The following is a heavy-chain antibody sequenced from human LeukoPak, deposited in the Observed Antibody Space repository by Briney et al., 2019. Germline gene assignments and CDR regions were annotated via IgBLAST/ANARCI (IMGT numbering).Heavy chain of an antibody. J-gene: IGHJ4*02. CDR2: ISGSGGST. V-gene: IGHV3-23*01. CDR1: GFTFSSYA. Sequence: QPGGSLRLSCAASGFTFSSYAMSWVRQAPGKGLEWVSAISGSGGSTYYADSVKGRFTISRDNSKNTLNLQMNSLRAEDTAVYYCAKSIRGVKYSGSYHYWGQGTLVTVSS. CDR3: AKSIRGVKYSGSYHY. D-gene: IGHD1-26*01.